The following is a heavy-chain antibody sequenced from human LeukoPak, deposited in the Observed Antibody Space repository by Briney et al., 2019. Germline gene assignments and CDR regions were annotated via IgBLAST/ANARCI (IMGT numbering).Heavy chain of an antibody. J-gene: IGHJ4*02. CDR1: GFTFSSYA. CDR3: VRDRSRFCSSSSCYSYLDS. V-gene: IGHV3-23*01. Sequence: PGGSLRLSCAASGFTFSSYAMSWVRQAPGKGLEWVSAISGSGGSTYYADSVKGRFTISRDNSLNTLFLQMNSLRAEDTALYYCVRDRSRFCSSSSCYSYLDSWGQGALVTVSS. D-gene: IGHD2-2*01. CDR2: ISGSGGST.